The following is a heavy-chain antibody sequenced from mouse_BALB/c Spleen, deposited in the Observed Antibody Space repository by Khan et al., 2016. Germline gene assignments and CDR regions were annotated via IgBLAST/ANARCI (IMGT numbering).Heavy chain of an antibody. CDR1: GFTFSTYA. D-gene: IGHD2-14*01. CDR2: INSNGGST. J-gene: IGHJ4*01. V-gene: IGHV5-6-3*01. Sequence: EVELVESGGGLVQPGGSLKLSCAASGFTFSTYAMSWVRQTPDKRLELVATINSNGGSTYYPDNVKCRFTISRDNAKNPRYLQMSSLKSEYTAMYYCARVRQAVDYWGQGTSVTVSS. CDR3: ARVRQAVDY.